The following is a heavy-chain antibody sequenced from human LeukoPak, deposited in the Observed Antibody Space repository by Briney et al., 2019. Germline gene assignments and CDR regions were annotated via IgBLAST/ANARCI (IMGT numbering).Heavy chain of an antibody. Sequence: GSSVKVSCKASGGTFSSYAISWVRQAPGQGLEWMGGIIPIFGTANYAQKFQGRVTITTDVSTSTAYMELSSLRSEDTAVYYCARRYGSGSYYSNYFDYWGQGTLVTVSS. CDR3: ARRYGSGSYYSNYFDY. CDR2: IIPIFGTA. V-gene: IGHV1-69*05. D-gene: IGHD3-10*01. J-gene: IGHJ4*02. CDR1: GGTFSSYA.